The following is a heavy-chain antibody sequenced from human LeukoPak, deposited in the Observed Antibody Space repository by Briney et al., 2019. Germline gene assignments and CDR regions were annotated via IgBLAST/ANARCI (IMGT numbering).Heavy chain of an antibody. J-gene: IGHJ4*02. D-gene: IGHD3-22*01. CDR3: ASGYYYDSSGLNY. Sequence: KTSETLSLTCTVSGGSISSYYWSWIRQPPGKGLEWIGYIYYSGSTSYNPSLKSRVTISVDTSKSQFSLKLSSVTAADTAVYYCASGYYYDSSGLNYWGQGTLVTVSS. CDR1: GGSISSYY. V-gene: IGHV4-59*08. CDR2: IYYSGST.